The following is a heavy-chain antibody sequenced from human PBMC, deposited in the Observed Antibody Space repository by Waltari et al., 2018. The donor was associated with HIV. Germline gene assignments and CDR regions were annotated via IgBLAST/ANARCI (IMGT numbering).Heavy chain of an antibody. D-gene: IGHD3-16*02. CDR1: GGSISSSRHY. Sequence: QLQLQESGPGLVKHSETLSLTCIVSGGSISSSRHYWAWIRQPPGKGLEWLATISSSGSSFYNPSLKSRLTISVDTSKNRFSLRLSSVTAADTAVYYCARHLNHGHDYVWGSYRPFDYWGQGTLVTVSS. CDR2: ISSSGSS. J-gene: IGHJ4*02. V-gene: IGHV4-39*01. CDR3: ARHLNHGHDYVWGSYRPFDY.